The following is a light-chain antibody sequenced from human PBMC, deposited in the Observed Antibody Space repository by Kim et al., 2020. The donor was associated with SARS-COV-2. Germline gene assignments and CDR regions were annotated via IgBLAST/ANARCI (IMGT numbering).Light chain of an antibody. CDR1: QSVSSY. CDR3: HQRSKWPRIT. J-gene: IGKJ5*01. Sequence: EIVLTQSPATLSLSPGERATLSCRASQSVSSYLAWYQQKPGQAPRLLIYDASNRATGIPARFSGSGSGTDFTLTISSLEPEDFAVYYCHQRSKWPRITFGEGTRLEIK. CDR2: DAS. V-gene: IGKV3-11*01.